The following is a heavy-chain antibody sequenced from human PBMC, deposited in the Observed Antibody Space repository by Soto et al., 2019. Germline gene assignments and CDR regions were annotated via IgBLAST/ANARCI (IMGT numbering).Heavy chain of an antibody. Sequence: GGSLRLSCAASGFTFSSYAMHWVRQAPGKGLEWVAVISYDGSNKYYADSVKGRFTISRDNSKNTLYLQMNSLRAEDTAVYYCARDSGTGVPAAIHNWFDPWGQGTLVTVSS. D-gene: IGHD2-2*02. J-gene: IGHJ5*02. V-gene: IGHV3-30*04. CDR1: GFTFSSYA. CDR3: ARDSGTGVPAAIHNWFDP. CDR2: ISYDGSNK.